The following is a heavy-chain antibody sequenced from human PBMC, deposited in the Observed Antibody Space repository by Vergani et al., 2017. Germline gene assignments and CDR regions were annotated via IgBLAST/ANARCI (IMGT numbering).Heavy chain of an antibody. D-gene: IGHD2-15*01. CDR1: GYSFTSYW. CDR2: IYPGDSDT. J-gene: IGHJ6*02. CDR3: ARHSAHPDCSGGSCHAPFYSYYGMDV. V-gene: IGHV5-51*01. Sequence: EVQLVQSGAEVKKPGESLKISCKGSGYSFTSYWIGWVRQMPGKGLEWMGIIYPGDSDTRYSPSFQGQVTISADKSISTAYLQWSSLKASDTAMYYCARHSAHPDCSGGSCHAPFYSYYGMDVWGQGTTVTVSS.